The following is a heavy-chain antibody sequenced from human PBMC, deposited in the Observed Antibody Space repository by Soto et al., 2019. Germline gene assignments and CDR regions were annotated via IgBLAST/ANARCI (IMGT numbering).Heavy chain of an antibody. D-gene: IGHD2-15*01. Sequence: DVQLLESGGGLAQPGESLTLSCAASGFMFSGYAMSWVRQAPGKGLEWVSAVSNSGTSTSYADSVKGRFTISRDNSKTTLYLQMSSLGAEDTALYYCVKDLAASGWFDPWGQGTLVIVSS. CDR3: VKDLAASGWFDP. CDR2: VSNSGTST. CDR1: GFMFSGYA. J-gene: IGHJ5*02. V-gene: IGHV3-23*01.